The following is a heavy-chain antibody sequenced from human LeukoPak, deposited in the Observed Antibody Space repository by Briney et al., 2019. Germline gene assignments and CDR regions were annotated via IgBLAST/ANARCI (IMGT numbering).Heavy chain of an antibody. CDR2: ISSSVSTI. J-gene: IGHJ4*02. D-gene: IGHD2-15*01. V-gene: IGHV3-11*04. CDR3: ARDRGYCSGGSCYAEFYFDY. Sequence: SLRLSSAAPAFTFTDYYMTWIRQAPGKGLEWVSYISSSVSTIYYGEALTSRFTISRDNAKNSLYLQMNSLRAEDTAVYYCARDRGYCSGGSCYAEFYFDYWGQGTLVTVSS. CDR1: AFTFTDYY.